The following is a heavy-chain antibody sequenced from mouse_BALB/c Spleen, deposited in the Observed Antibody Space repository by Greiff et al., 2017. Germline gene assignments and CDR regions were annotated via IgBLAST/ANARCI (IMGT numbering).Heavy chain of an antibody. CDR2: IRNKANGYTT. V-gene: IGHV7-3*02. D-gene: IGHD1-2*01. J-gene: IGHJ4*01. Sequence: DVKLVESGGGLVQPGGSLRLSCATSGFTFTDYYMSWVRQPPGKALEWLGFIRNKANGYTTEYSASVKGRFTISRDNSQSILYLQMNTLRAEDSATYYCARDITTATGYAMDYWGQGTSVTVSS. CDR1: GFTFTDYY. CDR3: ARDITTATGYAMDY.